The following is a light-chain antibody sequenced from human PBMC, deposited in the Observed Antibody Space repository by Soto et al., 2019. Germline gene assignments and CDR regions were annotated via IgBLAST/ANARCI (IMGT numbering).Light chain of an antibody. CDR3: SSYAGSYTVV. Sequence: QPVLTQPPSVSGAPGQRVTISCTGSSSNIGAGYDVHWYQQLPGTAPKLLIYGNSNRPSGVPDRFSGSKSGTSASLTISGLQAGDEAEYYCSSYAGSYTVVFGGGTKLTVL. CDR2: GNS. J-gene: IGLJ2*01. CDR1: SSNIGAGYD. V-gene: IGLV1-40*01.